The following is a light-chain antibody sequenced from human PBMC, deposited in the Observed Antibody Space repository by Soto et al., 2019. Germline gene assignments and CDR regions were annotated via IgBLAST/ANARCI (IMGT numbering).Light chain of an antibody. V-gene: IGKV3-15*01. CDR3: QQYNNWPPIT. J-gene: IGKJ5*01. CDR1: QSVSSN. Sequence: EILLTQSSATLSLSPVERATPSCQASQSVSSNLAWYQQKPGQAPRLLIYGASTRATGIPARFSGSGSGTEFTLTISSLQSEDFAVYYCQQYNNWPPITFGQGTRLEIK. CDR2: GAS.